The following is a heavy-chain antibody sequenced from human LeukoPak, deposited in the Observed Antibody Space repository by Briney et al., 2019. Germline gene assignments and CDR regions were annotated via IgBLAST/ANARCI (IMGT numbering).Heavy chain of an antibody. D-gene: IGHD3-22*01. CDR2: ISTSGESA. Sequence: GGSLRLPCAVSGFTFSSYSMSWVRQAPGRGLEWVSVISTSGESAYYADSVKGRFTISRDNSKNTLYLQMNSLRAEDTAVYYCAKDRGSGYHYFDYWGQGTLVTVSS. CDR1: GFTFSSYS. V-gene: IGHV3-23*01. J-gene: IGHJ4*02. CDR3: AKDRGSGYHYFDY.